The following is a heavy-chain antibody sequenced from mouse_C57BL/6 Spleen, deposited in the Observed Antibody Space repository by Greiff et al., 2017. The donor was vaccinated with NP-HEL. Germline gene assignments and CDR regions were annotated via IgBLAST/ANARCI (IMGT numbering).Heavy chain of an antibody. D-gene: IGHD1-2*01. CDR2: ISSGGSYT. J-gene: IGHJ4*01. CDR3: AREATTAPLDY. CDR1: GFTFSSYG. V-gene: IGHV5-6*01. Sequence: EVQVVESGGDLVKPGGSLKLSCAASGFTFSSYGMSWVRQTPDKRLEWVATISSGGSYTYYPDSVKGRFTISRDNAKNTLYLQMSSLKSEDTAMYYCAREATTAPLDYWGQGTSVTVSS.